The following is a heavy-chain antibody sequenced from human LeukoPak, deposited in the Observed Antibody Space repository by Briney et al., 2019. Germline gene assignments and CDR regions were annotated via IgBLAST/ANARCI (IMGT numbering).Heavy chain of an antibody. J-gene: IGHJ4*02. V-gene: IGHV3-30*03. D-gene: IGHD4-23*01. CDR1: GFTFSSYD. CDR3: AGASTVVTRSYFDY. CDR2: MAYDGTSK. Sequence: AGRLRLSCAASGFTFSSYDMHWVRQAPGKGLEWVAVMAYDGTSKYYADDSVKGRVTISRDNSRDTLYLQMNSLSAEDTAVYYCAGASTVVTRSYFDYWGQGTLVTVSS.